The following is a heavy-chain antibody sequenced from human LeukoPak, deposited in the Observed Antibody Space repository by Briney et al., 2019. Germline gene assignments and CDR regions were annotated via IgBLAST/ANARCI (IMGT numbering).Heavy chain of an antibody. CDR2: INHNGNVN. J-gene: IGHJ6*02. CDR1: GFTFSSHS. D-gene: IGHD3-16*01. CDR3: ARGGGLDV. Sequence: GGSLRLSCAASGFTFSSHSMNWVRQAPGKGLEWVASINHNGNVNYYVDSVKGRFTISRDNAKNSLYLQMSNLRAEDTAVYFCARGGGLDVWGQGATVTVSS. V-gene: IGHV3-7*03.